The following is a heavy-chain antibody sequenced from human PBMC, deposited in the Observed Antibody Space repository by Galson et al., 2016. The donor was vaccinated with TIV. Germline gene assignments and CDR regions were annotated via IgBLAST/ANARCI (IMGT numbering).Heavy chain of an antibody. D-gene: IGHD2/OR15-2a*01. Sequence: SVKVSCKVSKYTLTELSMHWVRQAPGKGPEWMGGFDPEQGKTIYAQRFQGRVTMTEDTSTDTAFMELSSLRFEDTAVYYCATVAWFPGLSLDNWGQGTLVTVSS. J-gene: IGHJ4*02. CDR2: FDPEQGKT. V-gene: IGHV1-24*01. CDR1: KYTLTELS. CDR3: ATVAWFPGLSLDN.